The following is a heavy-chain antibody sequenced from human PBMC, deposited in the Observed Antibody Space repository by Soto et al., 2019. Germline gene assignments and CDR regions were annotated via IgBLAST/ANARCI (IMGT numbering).Heavy chain of an antibody. CDR1: GFTFSTYS. Sequence: GGSLRLSCAASGFTFSTYSMNWVRQAPGNVLDLFSYIFSIISTFFYTDSVKGLFTFSRDNVKNSLYLQMNSLRVEDTVVYYCARPTYYYDSSGPPGYWGKGTLVTSPQ. D-gene: IGHD3-22*01. V-gene: IGHV3-48*01. J-gene: IGHJ1*01. CDR2: IFSIISTF. CDR3: ARPTYYYDSSGPPGY.